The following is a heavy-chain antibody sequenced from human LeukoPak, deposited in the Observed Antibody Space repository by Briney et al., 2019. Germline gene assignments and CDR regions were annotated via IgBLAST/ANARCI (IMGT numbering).Heavy chain of an antibody. Sequence: SQTLSLTCAVSGGSISSGGYSWNWIRQPPGKGLEWIGYIYHSGSTYYNPSLKSRVTISVDRSKNQFSLKLSSVTAADTAVYYCARDRYGDHTYFDYWGQGTLVTVSS. CDR2: IYHSGST. J-gene: IGHJ4*02. CDR1: GGSISSGGYS. D-gene: IGHD4-17*01. V-gene: IGHV4-30-2*01. CDR3: ARDRYGDHTYFDY.